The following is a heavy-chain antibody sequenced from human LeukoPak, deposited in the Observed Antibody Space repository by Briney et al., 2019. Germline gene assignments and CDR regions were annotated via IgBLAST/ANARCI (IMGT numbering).Heavy chain of an antibody. CDR2: ISGSGGST. J-gene: IGHJ4*02. CDR3: TTYGSGRKFDY. D-gene: IGHD3-10*01. CDR1: GFTFSSYA. V-gene: IGHV3-23*01. Sequence: PGGSLRLSCAASGFTFSSYAMSWVRQAPGKGLEWVSAISGSGGSTYYADSVKGRFTISRYNSKNTLYLQMNSLRAEDRAVYYCTTYGSGRKFDYWGQGILVTVSS.